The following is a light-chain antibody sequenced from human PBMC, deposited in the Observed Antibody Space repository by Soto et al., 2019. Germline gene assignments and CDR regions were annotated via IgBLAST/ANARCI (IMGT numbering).Light chain of an antibody. CDR1: QSVSSD. J-gene: IGKJ2*01. Sequence: EVVMTQSPATLSVYPGERATLSCRASQSVSSDLAWYLQKPGQAPSLLVYGASTRATGMPARFSGSGSGTEFTLTISSLQSEEFAVYYCQQYNNWPHTFGQGTKLEIK. CDR2: GAS. V-gene: IGKV3-15*01. CDR3: QQYNNWPHT.